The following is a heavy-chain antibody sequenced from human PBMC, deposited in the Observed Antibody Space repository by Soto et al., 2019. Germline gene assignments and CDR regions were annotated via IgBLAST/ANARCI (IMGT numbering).Heavy chain of an antibody. D-gene: IGHD2-21*02. V-gene: IGHV1-69*01. J-gene: IGHJ4*02. CDR1: GGTFSSYA. Sequence: QVQLVQSGAEVKKPGSSVKVSCKASGGTFSSYAISWVRQAPGQGLEWMGGIIPICGTANYAPKFQGRVTINADESTRTAYMELSSLRSEDTAVYYGAGDRGCGGDCYYFDYWGQGTLVTVSS. CDR2: IIPICGTA. CDR3: AGDRGCGGDCYYFDY.